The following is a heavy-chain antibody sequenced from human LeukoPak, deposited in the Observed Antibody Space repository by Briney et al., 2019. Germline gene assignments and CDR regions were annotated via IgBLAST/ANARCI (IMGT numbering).Heavy chain of an antibody. Sequence: SQTLSLTCTVSGGSISSGDYYWSWIRQPPGKGLEWIGYIYYSGSTYYNPSLKSRVTISVDMSKNQLSLKLSSVTAADTAVYYCARHPRFGSWFDPWGQGTLVTVSS. CDR1: GGSISSGDYY. CDR2: IYYSGST. V-gene: IGHV4-30-4*01. D-gene: IGHD3-10*01. CDR3: ARHPRFGSWFDP. J-gene: IGHJ5*02.